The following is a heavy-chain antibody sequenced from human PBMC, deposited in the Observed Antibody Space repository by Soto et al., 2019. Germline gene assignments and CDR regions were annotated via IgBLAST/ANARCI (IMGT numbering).Heavy chain of an antibody. CDR3: ARVGNGIVLMVYAKNWFDP. CDR1: GYTFTSYG. CDR2: ISAYNGNT. D-gene: IGHD2-8*01. Sequence: QVQLVQSGAEVKKPGASVKFSCKASGYTFTSYGISWVRQAPGQGLEWMGWISAYNGNTNYAQKLQGRVTMTTGTYTRTGYMELRSLRSDDTAVYYCARVGNGIVLMVYAKNWFDPCGQGTLVTVAS. J-gene: IGHJ5*02. V-gene: IGHV1-18*01.